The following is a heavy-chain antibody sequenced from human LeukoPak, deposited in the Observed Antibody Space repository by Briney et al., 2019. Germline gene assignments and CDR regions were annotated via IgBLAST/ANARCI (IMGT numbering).Heavy chain of an antibody. CDR1: GGSISSNIHY. D-gene: IGHD2-21*02. CDR3: AREVTADWYFDL. V-gene: IGHV4-39*07. J-gene: IGHJ2*01. CDR2: IYYSGGA. Sequence: SETLSLTCSVSGGSISSNIHYWAWLRQPPGKGLEWIGSIYYSGGAYFNLSLKSRGSMSRDRTKNQFSLKLTSVSAADTAVYYCAREVTADWYFDLWGRGSLVIVSS.